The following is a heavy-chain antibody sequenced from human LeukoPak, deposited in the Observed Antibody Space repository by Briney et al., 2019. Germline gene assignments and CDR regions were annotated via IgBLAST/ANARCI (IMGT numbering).Heavy chain of an antibody. J-gene: IGHJ4*02. V-gene: IGHV3-21*01. CDR3: ARDSSTMVRGVNPGY. CDR1: GFTFSSYS. CDR2: ISSSSSYI. D-gene: IGHD3-10*01. Sequence: GGSLRLSCAASGFTFSSYSMNWVRQAPGKGLEWVSSISSSSSYIYYADSVKGRFTISRDNAKNSLYLQVNSLRAEDTAVYYCARDSSTMVRGVNPGYWGQGTLVTVSS.